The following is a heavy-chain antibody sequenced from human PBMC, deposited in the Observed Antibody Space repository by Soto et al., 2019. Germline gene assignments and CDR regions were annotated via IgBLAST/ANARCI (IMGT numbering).Heavy chain of an antibody. J-gene: IGHJ4*02. Sequence: GASVKVSCKASGYTFTSYYMHWVRQAPGQGLEWMGIISPSGGSTSYAQKFQGRVTMTRDTSTSTVYMELSSLRSEDTAVYYCARDETTYYYDSSGYGSYYFDYWGQGTLVTVSS. V-gene: IGHV1-46*01. CDR1: GYTFTSYY. CDR3: ARDETTYYYDSSGYGSYYFDY. CDR2: ISPSGGST. D-gene: IGHD3-22*01.